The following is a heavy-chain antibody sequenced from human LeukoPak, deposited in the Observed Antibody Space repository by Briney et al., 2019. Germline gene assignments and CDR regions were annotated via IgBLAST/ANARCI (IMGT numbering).Heavy chain of an antibody. Sequence: SSETLSLTCAVYGGSFSGYYWSWIRQPPRKGLEWIGEINRSGSTNYNPSLKSRVTISVDTSKNQFSLKLSSVTAADTAVYYCARGYYYYYYMDVWGKGTTVTVSS. CDR2: INRSGST. J-gene: IGHJ6*03. CDR3: ARGYYYYYYMDV. V-gene: IGHV4-34*01. CDR1: GGSFSGYY.